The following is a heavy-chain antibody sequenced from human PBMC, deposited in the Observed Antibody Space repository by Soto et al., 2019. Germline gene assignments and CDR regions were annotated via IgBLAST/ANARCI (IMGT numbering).Heavy chain of an antibody. CDR1: GGSISSGGYY. Sequence: SETLSLTCTVSGGSISSGGYYWSWIRQHPGKGLEWIGYIYYSGSTYYNPSLKSRVTISVDTSKNQFSLKLSSVTAADTAVYYCAREVMVYATDYYYYYMDVWGKGTTVTVSS. CDR2: IYYSGST. V-gene: IGHV4-31*03. J-gene: IGHJ6*03. D-gene: IGHD2-8*01. CDR3: AREVMVYATDYYYYYMDV.